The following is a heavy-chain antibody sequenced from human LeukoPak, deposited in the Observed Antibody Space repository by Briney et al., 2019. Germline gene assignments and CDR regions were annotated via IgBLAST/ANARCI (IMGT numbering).Heavy chain of an antibody. Sequence: PGGSLRLSCAASGFTFSSYWMSWVRQAPGKGLEWVASIKQDGSEGYYVDSVKGRFAISRDNTKNSLYLQMNSLRAEDTAVYYCARAGILWGEYWGQGTLVTVSS. J-gene: IGHJ4*02. CDR2: IKQDGSEG. D-gene: IGHD2-15*01. CDR3: ARAGILWGEY. V-gene: IGHV3-7*01. CDR1: GFTFSSYW.